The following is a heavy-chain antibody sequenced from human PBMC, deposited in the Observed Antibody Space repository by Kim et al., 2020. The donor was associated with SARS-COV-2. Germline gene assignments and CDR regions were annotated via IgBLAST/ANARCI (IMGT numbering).Heavy chain of an antibody. J-gene: IGHJ5*02. CDR3: ARHLTPYESTYYDFWSGFGWFDP. CDR2: IYYSGST. CDR1: GGSISSSSYY. V-gene: IGHV4-39*01. D-gene: IGHD3-3*01. Sequence: SETLSLTCTVSGGSISSSSYYWGWIRQPPGKGLEWIGSIYYSGSTYYNPSLKSRVTISVDTSKNQFSLKLSSVTAADTAVYYCARHLTPYESTYYDFWSGFGWFDPWGQGTLVTVSS.